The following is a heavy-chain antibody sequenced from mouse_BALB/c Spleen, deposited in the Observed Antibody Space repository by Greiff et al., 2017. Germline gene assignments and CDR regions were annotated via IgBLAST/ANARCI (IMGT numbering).Heavy chain of an antibody. V-gene: IGHV5-17*02. CDR1: GFTFSSFG. Sequence: EVMLVESGGGLVQPGGSRKLSCAASGFTFSSFGMHWVRQAPEKGLEWVAYISSGSSTIYYADTVKGRFTISRDNPKNTLFLQMTSLRSEDTAMYYCARKEYGNDDYAMDDWGQGTSVTVSS. CDR3: ARKEYGNDDYAMDD. CDR2: ISSGSSTI. J-gene: IGHJ4*01. D-gene: IGHD2-10*02.